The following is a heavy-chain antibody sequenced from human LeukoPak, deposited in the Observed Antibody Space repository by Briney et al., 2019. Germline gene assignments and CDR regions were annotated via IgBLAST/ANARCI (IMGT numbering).Heavy chain of an antibody. CDR1: GGSISSYY. D-gene: IGHD3-22*01. J-gene: IGHJ5*02. V-gene: IGHV4-59*01. CDR3: AREVNYYDSSGYSYEGNWLDP. Sequence: SETLSLTCTVSGGSISSYYWSWIRQPPGKGLEWIGYIYYSGSTNYNPSLKSRVTISVDTSKNQFSLKLSSVTAADTAVYYCAREVNYYDSSGYSYEGNWLDPWGQGTLVTVSS. CDR2: IYYSGST.